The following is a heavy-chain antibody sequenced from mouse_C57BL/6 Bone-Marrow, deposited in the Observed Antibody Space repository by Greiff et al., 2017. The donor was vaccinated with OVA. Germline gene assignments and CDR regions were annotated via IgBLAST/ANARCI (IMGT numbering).Heavy chain of an antibody. CDR3: SRVSPPYYFDY. CDR2: IDPSDSYT. J-gene: IGHJ2*01. D-gene: IGHD6-2*01. CDR1: GYTFTSYW. V-gene: IGHV1-69*01. Sequence: QVQLQQPGAELVMPGASVKLSCKASGYTFTSYWMHWVKQRPGQGLEWIGEIDPSDSYTNYNQKFKGKSPLTVDKSSSTAYMQLSILTSEDSAVYYCSRVSPPYYFDYWGQGTTLTVSS.